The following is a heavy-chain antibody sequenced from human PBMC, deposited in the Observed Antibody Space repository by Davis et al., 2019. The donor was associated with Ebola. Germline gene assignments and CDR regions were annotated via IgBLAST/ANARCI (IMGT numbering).Heavy chain of an antibody. V-gene: IGHV3-9*01. D-gene: IGHD1-1*01. J-gene: IGHJ5*02. CDR1: GFTFDDYA. Sequence: SLKISCAASGFTFDDYAMHLVRPAPGTGLELVSGIRWYSGSIGYADSAKGRFTISRDNAKHSLYLQMNSLRAEDPAWYSSAKDTVHTGWFDPWGQGTLVTVSS. CDR3: AKDTVHTGWFDP. CDR2: IRWYSGSI.